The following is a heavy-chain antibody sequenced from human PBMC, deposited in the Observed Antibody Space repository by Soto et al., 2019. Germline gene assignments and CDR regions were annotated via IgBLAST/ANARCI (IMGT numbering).Heavy chain of an antibody. CDR3: AREEDSYGSGSLCYFDL. CDR1: GFTFSSYG. V-gene: IGHV3-33*01. D-gene: IGHD3-10*01. J-gene: IGHJ2*01. CDR2: IWYDGNTK. Sequence: QVQLVESGGGVVQPGRSLRLSCAASGFTFSSYGMHWVRQAPGKGLEWVAVIWYDGNTKYYVDSVKGRFTISRDNSKNTLDLQMNCLAAEDTAVYYCAREEDSYGSGSLCYFDLWGRGTLFTVSS.